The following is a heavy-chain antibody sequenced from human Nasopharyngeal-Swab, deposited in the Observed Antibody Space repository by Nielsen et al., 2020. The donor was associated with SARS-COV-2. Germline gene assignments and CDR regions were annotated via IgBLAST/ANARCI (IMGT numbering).Heavy chain of an antibody. CDR1: GGSVSTTTYF. CDR2: VYYSGSP. D-gene: IGHD1-26*01. Sequence: GSLRLSCPVSGGSVSTTTYFWGWIRQPPGKGLESIGTVYYSGSPYYNPSLKSRVTISVDTSKNQFSLKLNSVTATDTAVYYCARGYGSFPYYFDHCGQGTLVTVSS. V-gene: IGHV4-39*01. J-gene: IGHJ4*02. CDR3: ARGYGSFPYYFDH.